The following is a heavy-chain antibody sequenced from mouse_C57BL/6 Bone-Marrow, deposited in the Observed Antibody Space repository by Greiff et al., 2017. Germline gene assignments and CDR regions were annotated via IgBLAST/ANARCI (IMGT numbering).Heavy chain of an antibody. Sequence: QVQLQQSGAELVRPGTSVKMSCKASGYTFTNYWIGWAKQRPGHGLEWIGVIYPGGGYTNYNEKFKGKATLTADKSSSTAYMQFSSLTSEDSAIYYCARLTETFLDYWGQGTTLTVSS. J-gene: IGHJ2*01. CDR3: ARLTETFLDY. CDR1: GYTFTNYW. CDR2: IYPGGGYT. V-gene: IGHV1-63*01. D-gene: IGHD4-1*01.